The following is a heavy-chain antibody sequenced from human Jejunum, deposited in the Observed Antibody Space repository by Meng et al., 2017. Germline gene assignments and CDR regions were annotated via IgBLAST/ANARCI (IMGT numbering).Heavy chain of an antibody. CDR3: ATRTRDSFDY. Sequence: QVELQGSGPGLGSASGTLSLTCAVSGGSITGTNWWTWVRQAPGKGLVWIGEIYHSGTTNYNPSLKSRVAISADKSKNQFSLNLYSLSAADTAVYYCATRTRDSFDYWGQGSLVTVSS. D-gene: IGHD1-7*01. J-gene: IGHJ4*02. CDR1: GGSITGTNW. V-gene: IGHV4-4*02. CDR2: IYHSGTT.